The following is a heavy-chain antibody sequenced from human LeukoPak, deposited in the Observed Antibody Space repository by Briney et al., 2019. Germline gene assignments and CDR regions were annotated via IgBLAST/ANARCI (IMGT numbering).Heavy chain of an antibody. CDR2: IWYDGTNK. CDR1: GFAFSSFG. V-gene: IGHV3-33*01. D-gene: IGHD4-17*01. J-gene: IGHJ5*02. Sequence: GRSLRLSCAASGFAFSSFGMHWVRQAPGKGLEWVAVIWYDGTNKYYADSVKGRFTISRDNSKNTLYLQMNSLRAEDTAVYYCARATVTRWFDPWAREPWSPSPQ. CDR3: ARATVTRWFDP.